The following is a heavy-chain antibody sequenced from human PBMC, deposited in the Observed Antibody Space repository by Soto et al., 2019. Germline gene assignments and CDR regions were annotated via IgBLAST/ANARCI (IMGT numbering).Heavy chain of an antibody. CDR1: GFTFSSYV. J-gene: IGHJ4*02. D-gene: IGHD3-3*01. V-gene: IGHV3-23*01. CDR3: AKVPYDFWSGYYPPLYFDY. Sequence: EVQLLESGGGLVQPGGSLRLSCAASGFTFSSYVMSWVRQAPGKGLEWASGISCSGGSTYYADSVKGRFTISRDNSKNALYLQMNSLRADDTAVYYCAKVPYDFWSGYYPPLYFDYWCQGTLVTGSS. CDR2: ISCSGGST.